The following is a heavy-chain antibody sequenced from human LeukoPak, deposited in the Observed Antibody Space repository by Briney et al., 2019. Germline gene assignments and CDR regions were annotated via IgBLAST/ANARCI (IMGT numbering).Heavy chain of an antibody. CDR1: GFPCSSYA. V-gene: IGHV3-23*01. CDR2: ISGSGCST. Sequence: GGPLRLSCAASGFPCSSYAMSWVRQAPGKGLEWVSAISGSGCSTYYADSVKGRFTISSDNSKNTLYLQTDRLSADDTAVYYCAKDLIHIIGAALVKSPDWYFDLWGRGTLVTVSS. J-gene: IGHJ2*01. CDR3: AKDLIHIIGAALVKSPDWYFDL. D-gene: IGHD5-18*01.